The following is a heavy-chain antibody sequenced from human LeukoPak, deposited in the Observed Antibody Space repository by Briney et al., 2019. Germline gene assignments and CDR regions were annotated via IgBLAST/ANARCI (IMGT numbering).Heavy chain of an antibody. V-gene: IGHV4-59*01. CDR2: IYYSGST. J-gene: IGHJ3*02. D-gene: IGHD4-23*01. CDR1: GGSISSSY. Sequence: PSETLSLTCTVSGGSISSSYWSWIRQPPGKGLEWIGYIYYSGSTNYNSSLKSRVTISLDTSKNQFSLKLTSVTAADTAVYYCARVLRSGNSGYAFDIWGQGTMVTVSS. CDR3: ARVLRSGNSGYAFDI.